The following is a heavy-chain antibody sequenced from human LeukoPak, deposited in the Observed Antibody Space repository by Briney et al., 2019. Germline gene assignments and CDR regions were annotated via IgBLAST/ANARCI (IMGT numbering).Heavy chain of an antibody. Sequence: GGSLRLSCAASGFTFSSYEMNWFRQAPGKGLEWVSYISSSGSTIYYADSVKGRFTISRDNAKNSLYLQMNTLRAEDTAVYYCARGVTQWASWGQGTLVTVSS. V-gene: IGHV3-48*03. CDR1: GFTFSSYE. CDR3: ARGVTQWAS. D-gene: IGHD2-21*02. CDR2: ISSSGSTI. J-gene: IGHJ4*02.